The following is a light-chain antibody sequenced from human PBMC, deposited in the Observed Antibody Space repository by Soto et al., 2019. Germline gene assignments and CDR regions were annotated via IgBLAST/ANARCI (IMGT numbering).Light chain of an antibody. Sequence: DLQMTQSPSSLSASIGDRVTITCRTSQSIATFLNWYQQKPGKAPKLLIFAASYLRSGVTSRISGSGSGTDFTLTISSLQPEDFATYYCQQSHKTPYTFGQGTNLDIK. V-gene: IGKV1-39*01. CDR1: QSIATF. J-gene: IGKJ2*01. CDR2: AAS. CDR3: QQSHKTPYT.